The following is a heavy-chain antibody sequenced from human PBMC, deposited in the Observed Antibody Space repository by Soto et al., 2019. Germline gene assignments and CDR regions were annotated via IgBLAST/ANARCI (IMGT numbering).Heavy chain of an antibody. J-gene: IGHJ4*02. CDR1: GFTFSSYA. Sequence: GESLKISCAASGFTFSSYAMSWVRQAPGKGLEWVSAISGSGGSTYYADSVKGRFTISRDNSKNTLYLQMNSLRAEDTAVYYCAKCFPSGVEGFDYWGQGTLVTVSS. V-gene: IGHV3-23*01. CDR2: ISGSGGST. D-gene: IGHD3-3*01. CDR3: AKCFPSGVEGFDY.